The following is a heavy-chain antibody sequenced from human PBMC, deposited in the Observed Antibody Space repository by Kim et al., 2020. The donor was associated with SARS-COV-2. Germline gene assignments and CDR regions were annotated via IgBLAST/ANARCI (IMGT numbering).Heavy chain of an antibody. CDR3: ARGAAADAFDI. V-gene: IGHV3-21*01. J-gene: IGHJ3*02. CDR2: YN. Sequence: YNYYADSIKGRFTISRDNAKNSLFLQMTSLRAEDTAVYYCARGAAADAFDIWGQGTVVTVSS. D-gene: IGHD6-13*01.